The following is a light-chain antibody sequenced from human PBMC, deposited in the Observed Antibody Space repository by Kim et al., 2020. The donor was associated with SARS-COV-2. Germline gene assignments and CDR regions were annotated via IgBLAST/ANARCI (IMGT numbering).Light chain of an antibody. Sequence: LSPGESATLTCRASQSVGSSLAWYQQNPGQAPSLLISDASNRATGIPARFSGSGSGTDFTLTISSLEPEDFAVYYCQQRNNWPITFGQGTRLEIK. CDR1: QSVGSS. J-gene: IGKJ5*01. V-gene: IGKV3-11*01. CDR3: QQRNNWPIT. CDR2: DAS.